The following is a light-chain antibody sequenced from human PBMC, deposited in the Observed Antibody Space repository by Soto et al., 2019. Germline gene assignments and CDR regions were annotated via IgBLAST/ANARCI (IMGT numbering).Light chain of an antibody. V-gene: IGKV3-15*01. CDR1: QSVSSN. Sequence: EIVMTQSPATLSVSPGERATLSCRASQSVSSNLAWYQQKPGQAPRLVIYNKSTRATGIPARFSGSGSGTEFTLTISSLQSEDFAVYYCQQYNDWPPLTFGPGTKVDIK. CDR2: NKS. CDR3: QQYNDWPPLT. J-gene: IGKJ3*01.